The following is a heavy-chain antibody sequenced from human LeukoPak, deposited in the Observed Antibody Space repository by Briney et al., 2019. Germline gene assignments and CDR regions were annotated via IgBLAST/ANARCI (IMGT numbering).Heavy chain of an antibody. J-gene: IGHJ4*02. Sequence: GESLKISCKGSGYSFTSHWIGWVRQMPGKGLEWMGTIYPDDSDTRYSPSFQGQVTISADKSISTAYLQWSSLKASDTAMYYCARERSSQGYFDFWGQGTLVTVSS. D-gene: IGHD6-6*01. CDR3: ARERSSQGYFDF. CDR1: GYSFTSHW. CDR2: IYPDDSDT. V-gene: IGHV5-51*01.